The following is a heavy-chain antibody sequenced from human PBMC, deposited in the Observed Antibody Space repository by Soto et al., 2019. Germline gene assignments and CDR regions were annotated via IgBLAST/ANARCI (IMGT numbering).Heavy chain of an antibody. Sequence: QVQLQESGPGLVKPSQTLSLTCTVSGGSISSGGYYWSWIRQHPGKGLEWIGYIYYSGSTYYNPSLKNRATISVDTSKNQFSLKLSSVTAADTAVYYCAIYDSSGSRGFQHWGQGTLVTVSS. V-gene: IGHV4-31*03. CDR1: GGSISSGGYY. J-gene: IGHJ1*01. D-gene: IGHD3-22*01. CDR2: IYYSGST. CDR3: AIYDSSGSRGFQH.